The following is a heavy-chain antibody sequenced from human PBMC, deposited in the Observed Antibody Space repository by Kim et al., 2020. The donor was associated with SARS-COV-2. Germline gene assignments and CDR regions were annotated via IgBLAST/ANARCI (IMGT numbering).Heavy chain of an antibody. V-gene: IGHV1-3*01. D-gene: IGHD2-8*02. CDR3: ARAICTGGYCYWFDT. Sequence: ASVKVSCRASGYTFTDYFIHWVRQAPGQRPEWMAYIHGGKGNTRYSEKLQGRVTITRDTSATTTYMELSSLGSEDTAVYYCARAICTGGYCYWFDTGARELWSPSPQ. CDR2: IHGGKGNT. J-gene: IGHJ5*02. CDR1: GYTFTDYF.